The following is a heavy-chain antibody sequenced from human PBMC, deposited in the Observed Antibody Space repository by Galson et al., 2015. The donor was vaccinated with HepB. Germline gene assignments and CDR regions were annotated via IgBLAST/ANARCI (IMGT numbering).Heavy chain of an antibody. CDR2: IYPGDSDT. J-gene: IGHJ6*02. D-gene: IGHD5-18*01. V-gene: IGHV5-51*01. Sequence: QSGAEVKKPGESLKISCKGSGYSLNTYWIGWVRQMPGKGLEWMGIIYPGDSDTRYSPSFQGQVTISADKSISTGYLQWSSLKASDTAMYFCARGGHSYYYGMDVWGQGTTVTVSS. CDR1: GYSLNTYW. CDR3: ARGGHSYYYGMDV.